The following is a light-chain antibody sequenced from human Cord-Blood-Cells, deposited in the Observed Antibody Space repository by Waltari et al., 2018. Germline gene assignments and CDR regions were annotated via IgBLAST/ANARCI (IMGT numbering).Light chain of an antibody. Sequence: QLVLTQSPSASASLGASVKLTCTLSSGHSSYAIAWHQQQPEKGPRYLMKLNSDGSHSKGDGIPARFSGSSSGAERYLTISSLQSEDGADYYCQTWGTGIRVFGGGTKLTVL. J-gene: IGLJ3*02. CDR3: QTWGTGIRV. CDR2: LNSDGSH. V-gene: IGLV4-69*01. CDR1: SGHSSYA.